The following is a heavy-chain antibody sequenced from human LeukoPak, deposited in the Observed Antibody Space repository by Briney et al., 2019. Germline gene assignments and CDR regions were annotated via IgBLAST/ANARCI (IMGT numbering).Heavy chain of an antibody. V-gene: IGHV3-23*01. J-gene: IGHJ4*02. CDR2: IRGSGGST. CDR1: GFTFSSYA. CDR3: AKDGRAGWTHPYYFDY. D-gene: IGHD6-19*01. Sequence: GGSLRLSCAASGFTFSSYAMSWVSQDPGKGLEWVSAIRGSGGSTYYADSGKGRSTISTDNSKNTLYLQMNSLRAEDTAVYYCAKDGRAGWTHPYYFDYWGQGTLVTVSA.